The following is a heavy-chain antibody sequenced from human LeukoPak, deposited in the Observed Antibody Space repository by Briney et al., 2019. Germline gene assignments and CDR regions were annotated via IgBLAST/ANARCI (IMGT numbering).Heavy chain of an antibody. J-gene: IGHJ3*02. V-gene: IGHV4-39*01. CDR3: ALGGSWAEYGAFDI. Sequence: SETLSLTCTVSGGSIRSSYYYWGWIRQPPGKGLEWIGSIYDSGSTYYNPSLKSRVTISVDTSKNQFSLKLNSVTAADTAVYYCALGGSWAEYGAFDIWGQGTMVTVSS. CDR1: GGSIRSSYYY. CDR2: IYDSGST. D-gene: IGHD3-10*01.